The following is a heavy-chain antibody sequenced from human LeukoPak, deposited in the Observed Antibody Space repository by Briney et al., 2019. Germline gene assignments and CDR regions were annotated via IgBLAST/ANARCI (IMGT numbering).Heavy chain of an antibody. CDR1: GFTISSNG. CDR2: IWYTGDLK. J-gene: IGHJ4*02. CDR3: ARASGSNHNHLDC. D-gene: IGHD1-14*01. Sequence: PGGSLRLSCVASGFTISSNGMRWVRQAPGKGLEWVAVIWYTGDLKYYSDSVKGRFTISRDTSKDTLYLQMDSLRAEDTAVYYCARASGSNHNHLDCWGQGTLVTVSS. V-gene: IGHV3-33*01.